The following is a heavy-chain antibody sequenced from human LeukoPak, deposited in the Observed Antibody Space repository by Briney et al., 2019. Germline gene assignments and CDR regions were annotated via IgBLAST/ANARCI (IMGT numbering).Heavy chain of an antibody. V-gene: IGHV4-39*07. CDR1: GGSIRSSSYY. CDR3: ARGVVATVVTPSSFYYFDY. D-gene: IGHD4-23*01. Sequence: SETLSLTCTVSGGSIRSSSYYRAWIRQPPGKGLEWIGSMDYSESSDYNPSLKSRLTISADTSKNQFSLKLSSVTAADTAVYYCARGVVATVVTPSSFYYFDYWGQGTLVTVSS. CDR2: MDYSESS. J-gene: IGHJ4*02.